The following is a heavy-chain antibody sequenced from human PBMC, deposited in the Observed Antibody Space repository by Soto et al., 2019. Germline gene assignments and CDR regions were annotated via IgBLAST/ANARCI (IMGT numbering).Heavy chain of an antibody. J-gene: IGHJ4*02. V-gene: IGHV3-23*01. CDR3: AKDPRTVLRYFDWFEHFSEPADY. CDR1: GFTFSSYA. Sequence: GGSLRLSCAASGFTFSSYAMSWVRQAPGKGLEWVSAISGSGGSTYYADSVKGGFTISRENSKNTLYLQMNSLRAEDTAVYYCAKDPRTVLRYFDWFEHFSEPADYWGQGTLVTVSS. D-gene: IGHD3-9*01. CDR2: ISGSGGST.